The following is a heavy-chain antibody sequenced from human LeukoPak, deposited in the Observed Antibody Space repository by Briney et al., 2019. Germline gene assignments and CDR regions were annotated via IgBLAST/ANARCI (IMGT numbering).Heavy chain of an antibody. D-gene: IGHD6-13*01. V-gene: IGHV3-30*02. CDR2: IRYDGSNK. Sequence: GGSLRLSCAASGFTFSSYGMHWVRQAPGKGLEWVAFIRYDGSNKYYADSVKGRFTISRDNSKNTLYLQMNSLRAEDTAVYYCARGRGSSWYSWGQGTLVTVSS. J-gene: IGHJ4*02. CDR1: GFTFSSYG. CDR3: ARGRGSSWYS.